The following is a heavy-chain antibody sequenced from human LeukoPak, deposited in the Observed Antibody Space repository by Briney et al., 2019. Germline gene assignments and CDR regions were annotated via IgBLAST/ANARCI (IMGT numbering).Heavy chain of an antibody. CDR2: ISGSGGST. CDR1: GFTFSSYA. Sequence: PGGSLRLSCAASGFTFSSYAMSWVRQAPGKGLEWVSAISGSGGSTYYADSVKGRFTISRDNSKNTLYLQMNSLRAEDTAVYYCAKDLKGKAYSGSLWRPWDQNAPEKFDYWGQGTLVTVSS. V-gene: IGHV3-23*01. D-gene: IGHD1-26*01. J-gene: IGHJ4*02. CDR3: AKDLKGKAYSGSLWRPWDQNAPEKFDY.